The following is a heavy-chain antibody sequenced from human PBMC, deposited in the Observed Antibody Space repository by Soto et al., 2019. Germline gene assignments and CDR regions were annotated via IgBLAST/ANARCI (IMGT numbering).Heavy chain of an antibody. CDR1: GFAVSGNY. D-gene: IGHD1-7*01. CDR2: IHRGGDT. Sequence: EVQLVESGGDLVQPGGSLRLSCAASGFAVSGNYMTWVRQAPGKGLEWVSVIHRGGDTHYADSVRGRFTISRDNSKNTLYLQMNSLRAEDTAVYYCARSRTGTTYGGMDVWCQGTTVTVSS. V-gene: IGHV3-66*01. CDR3: ARSRTGTTYGGMDV. J-gene: IGHJ6*02.